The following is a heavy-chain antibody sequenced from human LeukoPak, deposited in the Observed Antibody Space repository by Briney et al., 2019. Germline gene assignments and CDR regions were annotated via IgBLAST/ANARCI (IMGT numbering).Heavy chain of an antibody. D-gene: IGHD3-22*01. J-gene: IGHJ3*02. CDR1: GYTFTSYG. CDR3: ARETYYYDSVAFDI. Sequence: ASVKVSCKASGYTFTSYGISWVRQAPGQGLEWMGWISAYNGNTNYAQKLQGRVTMTTDTSTSTAYIELRSLRSDDTAVYYCARETYYYDSVAFDIWGQGTMVTVSS. CDR2: ISAYNGNT. V-gene: IGHV1-18*01.